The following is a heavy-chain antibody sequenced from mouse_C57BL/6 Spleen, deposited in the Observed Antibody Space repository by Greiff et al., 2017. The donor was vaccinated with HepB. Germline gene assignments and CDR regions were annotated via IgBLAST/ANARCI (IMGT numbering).Heavy chain of an antibody. V-gene: IGHV2-2*01. J-gene: IGHJ4*01. Sequence: VQLQQSGPGLVQPSQSLSISCTVSGFSLTSYGVHWVRQSPGKGLEWLGVIWSGGSTDYNAAFISRLSISKDNSKSQVFFKMNSLQADDTAIYYCDRDGYYASRYAMDYWGQGTSVTVSS. CDR1: GFSLTSYG. CDR2: IWSGGST. CDR3: DRDGYYASRYAMDY. D-gene: IGHD2-3*01.